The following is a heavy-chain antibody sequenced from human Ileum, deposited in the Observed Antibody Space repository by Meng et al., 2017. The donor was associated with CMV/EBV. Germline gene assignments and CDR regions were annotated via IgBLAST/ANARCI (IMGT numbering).Heavy chain of an antibody. Sequence: GESLKISCAASGFTSSSYWMSWVRQAPGKGPEWVANIKQDGTEKYYVDSVKGRFTISRDNAENSLYLQMDGLRAEDTAVYYCARTVGATPFDYWGQGNLVTVSS. CDR1: GFTSSSYW. CDR3: ARTVGATPFDY. CDR2: IKQDGTEK. V-gene: IGHV3-7*01. J-gene: IGHJ4*02. D-gene: IGHD1-26*01.